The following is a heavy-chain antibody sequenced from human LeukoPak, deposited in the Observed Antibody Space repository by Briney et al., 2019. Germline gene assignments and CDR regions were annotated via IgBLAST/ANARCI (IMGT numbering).Heavy chain of an antibody. V-gene: IGHV3-53*01. CDR3: ARDSTGLLGAFDI. J-gene: IGHJ3*02. CDR1: GFTVSSNH. Sequence: GGSLRLSCAASGFTVSSNHMSWVRQAPGKGLEWVSVIYSGGSTYYADSVKGRFTISRDNSKNTLYLQMNSLRAEDTAVYYCARDSTGLLGAFDIWGQGTMVTVSS. D-gene: IGHD3-22*01. CDR2: IYSGGST.